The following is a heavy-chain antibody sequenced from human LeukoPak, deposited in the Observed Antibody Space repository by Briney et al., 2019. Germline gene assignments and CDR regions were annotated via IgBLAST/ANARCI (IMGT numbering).Heavy chain of an antibody. CDR1: GYSFSSQW. Sequence: GESLKISCKGSGYSFSSQWIGWVRQMPGKGLEWMGLIWPGDSDTRYTPSFQGQVTISADKSISAAYLQWGSLKASDTAMYYCATGHNDQAFDIWGQGTMVTVSS. CDR2: IWPGDSDT. D-gene: IGHD2-8*01. V-gene: IGHV5-51*01. CDR3: ATGHNDQAFDI. J-gene: IGHJ3*02.